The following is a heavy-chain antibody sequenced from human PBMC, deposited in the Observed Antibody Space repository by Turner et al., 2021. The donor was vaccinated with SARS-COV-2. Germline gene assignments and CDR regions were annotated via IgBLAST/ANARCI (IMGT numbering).Heavy chain of an antibody. V-gene: IGHV4-39*01. CDR2: IYYSGIT. J-gene: IGHJ6*02. Sequence: QLQLPESGSGLVKPSETLSLTCTVSGGSISSSTYDWGWIRQPPGKGLEWIGSIYYSGITYYNPSLKSRVTISVDTSKNQFSLKLSSVTAADTAVYYCARLMDTAMDYYGMDVWGQGTTVTVSS. CDR1: GGSISSSTYD. CDR3: ARLMDTAMDYYGMDV. D-gene: IGHD5-18*01.